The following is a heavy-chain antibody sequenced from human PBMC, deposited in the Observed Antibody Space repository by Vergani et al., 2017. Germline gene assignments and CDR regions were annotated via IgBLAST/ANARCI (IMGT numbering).Heavy chain of an antibody. CDR3: ARGPTIRPHAFDI. CDR2: IIPILGIA. CDR1: GGTFSSYT. D-gene: IGHD3-16*01. V-gene: IGHV1-69*02. Sequence: QVQLVQSGAEVKKPGSSVKVSCKASGGTFSSYTISWVRQAPGQGLEWMGRIIPILGIANYAQKFQGRVTITADNSTSTAYMELSSLRSEDTAVYYCARGPTIRPHAFDIWGQGTMVTVSS. J-gene: IGHJ3*02.